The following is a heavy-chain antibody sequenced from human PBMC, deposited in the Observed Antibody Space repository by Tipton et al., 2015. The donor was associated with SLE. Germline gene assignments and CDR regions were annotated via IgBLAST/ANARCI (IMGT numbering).Heavy chain of an antibody. V-gene: IGHV3-21*03. Sequence: GSLRLSCAASGFTFSSYSMNWVRQAPGKGLEWVSSISSSSSYIYYADSVKGRFTISRDNAKNSLYLQMNSLRAEDTAVYYCARARVSEGYFLHLGQGTLVTVSS. CDR2: ISSSSSYI. CDR1: GFTFSSYS. J-gene: IGHJ1*01. CDR3: ARARVSEGYFLH. D-gene: IGHD6-13*01.